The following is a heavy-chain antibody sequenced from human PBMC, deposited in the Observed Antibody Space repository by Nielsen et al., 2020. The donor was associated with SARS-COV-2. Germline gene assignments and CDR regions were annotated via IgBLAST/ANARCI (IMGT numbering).Heavy chain of an antibody. CDR2: ISGSGGST. J-gene: IGHJ6*02. Sequence: GESLKISCAASGFTFSSYAMSWVRQAPGKGLEWVSAISGSGGSTYYADSVKGRFTISRGNSKNTLYLQMNSLRAEDTAVYYCAKRVAVAGTPAYYYGMDVWGQGTTVTVSS. D-gene: IGHD6-19*01. CDR3: AKRVAVAGTPAYYYGMDV. V-gene: IGHV3-23*01. CDR1: GFTFSSYA.